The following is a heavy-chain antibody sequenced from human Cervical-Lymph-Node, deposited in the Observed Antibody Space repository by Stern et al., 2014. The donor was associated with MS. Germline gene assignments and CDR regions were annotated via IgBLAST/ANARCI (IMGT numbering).Heavy chain of an antibody. CDR2: IYYSGST. D-gene: IGHD6-6*01. CDR1: GGSISYYY. J-gene: IGHJ4*02. Sequence: VQLLESGPGLVKPSETLSLTCTVSGGSISYYYWSWIRQPPGKGLDWIGYIYYSGSTNYNPSLKSRVTISVDTSKNQFSLKLSSVTAADTAVYYCARGGSSSPPFDYWGQGTLVTVSS. CDR3: ARGGSSSPPFDY. V-gene: IGHV4-59*01.